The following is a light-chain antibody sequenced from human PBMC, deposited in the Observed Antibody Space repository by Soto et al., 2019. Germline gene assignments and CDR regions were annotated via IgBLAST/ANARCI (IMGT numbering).Light chain of an antibody. CDR1: SSDVGAYYF. CDR2: EVT. CDR3: ISYTSTNSPCV. Sequence: QSALAQPVSVSGSPGQSITISGTGSSSDVGAYYFVSWYQHRPGKAPKLILYEVTTRPSGISSRFSGSKSGNTASLTISGLQADNDSHYSSISYTSTNSPCVFGAGTKDTVL. V-gene: IGLV2-14*01. J-gene: IGLJ1*01.